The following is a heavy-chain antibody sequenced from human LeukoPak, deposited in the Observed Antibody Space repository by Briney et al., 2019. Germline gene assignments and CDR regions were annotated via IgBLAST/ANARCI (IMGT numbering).Heavy chain of an antibody. D-gene: IGHD4-11*01. CDR3: ARLTVPGNYYYYYYGMDV. J-gene: IGHJ6*02. Sequence: GGSLRLSCAAPGFTFSSYAMSWVRQAPGKGLEWVSAVSGSGGSTYYADSVKGRFTISRDNSKNTLYLQMNSLRAEDTAVYYCARLTVPGNYYYYYYGMDVWGQGTTVTVSS. V-gene: IGHV3-23*01. CDR1: GFTFSSYA. CDR2: VSGSGGST.